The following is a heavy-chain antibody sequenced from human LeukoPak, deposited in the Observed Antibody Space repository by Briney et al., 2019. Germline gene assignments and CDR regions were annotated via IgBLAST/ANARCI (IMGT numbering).Heavy chain of an antibody. Sequence: PGGSLRLSCAASGFNFRNHAMSWVRQAPGKGLQWVAGICTSGGDTYYADSVKGRFTISRDNSENLLSLQMNSLRGEDTALYYCVKGYGAFGPWGRGTLVAVSS. V-gene: IGHV3-23*01. CDR3: VKGYGAFGP. CDR2: ICTSGGDT. CDR1: GFNFRNHA. J-gene: IGHJ5*02. D-gene: IGHD3-10*01.